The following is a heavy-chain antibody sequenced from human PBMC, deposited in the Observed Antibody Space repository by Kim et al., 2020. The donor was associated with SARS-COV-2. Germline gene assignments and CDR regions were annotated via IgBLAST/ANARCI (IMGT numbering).Heavy chain of an antibody. V-gene: IGHV4-34*01. CDR3: ARGRGYSGYHSYYYDMDV. J-gene: IGHJ6*02. D-gene: IGHD5-12*01. Sequence: SETLSLTCAVYGGSFSGYYWSWIRQPPGKGLEWIGEINHSGSTNYNPSLKSRVTISVDTSKNQFSLKLSSVTAADTAAYYCARGRGYSGYHSYYYDMDVWGQGTTVTVSS. CDR1: GGSFSGYY. CDR2: INHSGST.